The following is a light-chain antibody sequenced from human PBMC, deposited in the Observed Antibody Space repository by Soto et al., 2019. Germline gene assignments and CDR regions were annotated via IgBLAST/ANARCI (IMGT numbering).Light chain of an antibody. J-gene: IGKJ2*01. Sequence: IQMTQSPSSLSASVGDRVTITCRARQDVSSYLVWYQQKPGKAPDLLIYAASTLQSGVPVRFSGSGSGTEFTLTISSLQPEDFATYYCQQLSYYPRTFGQGTKLEIK. CDR3: QQLSYYPRT. CDR2: AAS. V-gene: IGKV1-9*01. CDR1: QDVSSY.